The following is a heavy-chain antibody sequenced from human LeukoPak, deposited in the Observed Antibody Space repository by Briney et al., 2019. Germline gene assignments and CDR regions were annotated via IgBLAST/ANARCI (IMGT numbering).Heavy chain of an antibody. V-gene: IGHV5-51*01. CDR3: ARSSDCSSTSCYFDY. CDR2: IYPGDSDT. D-gene: IGHD2-2*01. Sequence: AESLKISCKGSGYSFTSYWIGWVRQMPGKGLEWMGIIYPGDSDTRYSPSFQGQVAISADKSISTAYLQWSSLKASDTAMYYCARSSDCSSTSCYFDYWGQGTLVTVSS. J-gene: IGHJ4*02. CDR1: GYSFTSYW.